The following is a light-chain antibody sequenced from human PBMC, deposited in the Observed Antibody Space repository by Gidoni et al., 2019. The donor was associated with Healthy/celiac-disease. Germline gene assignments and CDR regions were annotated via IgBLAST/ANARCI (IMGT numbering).Light chain of an antibody. Sequence: EIVLTQSPPTLSLSPGERATLSCRASQSVSSYLAWYQQKPGQAPRLLIYDASNRATGIPARFSGSGSGTDFTLTISSLEPEDFAVYYCQQRSNWPRSTFGQGTKLEIK. CDR2: DAS. V-gene: IGKV3-11*01. J-gene: IGKJ2*02. CDR3: QQRSNWPRST. CDR1: QSVSSY.